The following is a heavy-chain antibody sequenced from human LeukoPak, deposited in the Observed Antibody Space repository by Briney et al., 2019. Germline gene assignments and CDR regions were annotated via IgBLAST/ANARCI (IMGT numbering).Heavy chain of an antibody. J-gene: IGHJ4*02. D-gene: IGHD3-10*01. Sequence: PGGSLRLSCVASGFTFSDYWMSWVRQASGEGLEGVANIRKEGNDKYYVDSVKGRFTVSRDNAKNSLYLEMNSLRAEDTAVYYCLHYNSGSIWGQGTLVTVSS. V-gene: IGHV3-7*01. CDR1: GFTFSDYW. CDR3: LHYNSGSI. CDR2: IRKEGNDK.